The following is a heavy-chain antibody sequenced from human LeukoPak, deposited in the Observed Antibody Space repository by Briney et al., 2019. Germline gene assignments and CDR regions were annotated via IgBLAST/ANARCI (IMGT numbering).Heavy chain of an antibody. CDR2: ISAYNGNT. CDR1: GYTFTSYG. V-gene: IGHV1-18*01. Sequence: ASVKVSCKASGYTFTSYGISWVRQAPGQGLEWMGWISAYNGNTNYAQKLQGRVTMTTDTSTSTAYMELRSLRSDDTAVYYCARVDGVVPAAMNPFDYWGQGTLVTVSS. D-gene: IGHD2-2*01. J-gene: IGHJ4*02. CDR3: ARVDGVVPAAMNPFDY.